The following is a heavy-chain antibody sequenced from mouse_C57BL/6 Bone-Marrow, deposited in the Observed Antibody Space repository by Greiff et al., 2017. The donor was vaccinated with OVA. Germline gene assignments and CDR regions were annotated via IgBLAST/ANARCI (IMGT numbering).Heavy chain of an antibody. D-gene: IGHD1-1*01. CDR2: IWWDDAR. CDR3: ARIECYYGSSYWYFDV. V-gene: IGHV8-8*01. J-gene: IGHJ1*03. Sequence: QVTLKVSGPGILQPSQTLSLTCSFSGFSLSTFGMGVGWIRQPSGKGLVWLAHIWWDDARSYNPALNSRPTISKDTSNNQVFLKIANVDTADTATYYCARIECYYGSSYWYFDVWGTGTTVTVSS. CDR1: GFSLSTFGMG.